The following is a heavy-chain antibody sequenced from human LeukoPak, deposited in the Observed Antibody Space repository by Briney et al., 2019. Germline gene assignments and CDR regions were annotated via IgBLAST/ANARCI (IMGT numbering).Heavy chain of an antibody. CDR3: ARDRLGYCSSTSCYGSNGMDV. V-gene: IGHV1-2*02. CDR1: GYTFTGYY. J-gene: IGHJ6*02. CDR2: INPNSGGT. D-gene: IGHD2-2*01. Sequence: RASVKVSCKVSGYTFTGYYMHWGRQAPGQGLEWMGWINPNSGGTNYAQKSQGRVTMTRDTSISTAYMELSRLRSDDTAVYYCARDRLGYCSSTSCYGSNGMDVWGQGTTVTVSS.